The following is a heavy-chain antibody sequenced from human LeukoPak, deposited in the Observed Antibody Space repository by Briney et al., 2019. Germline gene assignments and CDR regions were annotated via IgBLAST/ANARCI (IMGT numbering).Heavy chain of an antibody. D-gene: IGHD6-13*01. V-gene: IGHV3-21*01. CDR2: ISSSSSYI. CDR3: AKQGIAAEGGY. Sequence: GGSLRLSCAASGCTFSSYSMNWVRQAPGKGLEWVSSISSSSSYIYYADSVKGRFTISRDNAKNSLYLQMNSLRAEDTAVYYCAKQGIAAEGGYWGQGTLVTVSS. J-gene: IGHJ4*02. CDR1: GCTFSSYS.